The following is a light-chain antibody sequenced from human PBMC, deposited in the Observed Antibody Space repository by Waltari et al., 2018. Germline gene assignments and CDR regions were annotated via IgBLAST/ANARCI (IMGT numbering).Light chain of an antibody. CDR2: GAS. V-gene: IGKV3-20*01. Sequence: CRASQGVSRSLAWYQQKPGQAPRLLIYGASSRATGVPDRFSGSGSGTDFSLTISRLEPEDFAVYYCQHYVTLPATFGQGTKVEIK. J-gene: IGKJ1*01. CDR3: QHYVTLPAT. CDR1: QGVSRS.